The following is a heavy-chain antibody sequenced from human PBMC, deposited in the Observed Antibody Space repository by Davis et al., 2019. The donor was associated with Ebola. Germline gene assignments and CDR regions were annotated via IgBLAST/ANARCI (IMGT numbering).Heavy chain of an antibody. V-gene: IGHV3-73*01. Sequence: GSLTLSCAASGFTVRNSAVHCVRQASGKGLEWVGRIRTKANSYATAYAASVKGRFTISRDDSKNTAYLQMNSLKTEDTAVYYCNVAVAGRVDYWGQGTLVTVSS. D-gene: IGHD6-19*01. CDR2: IRTKANSYAT. CDR1: GFTVRNSA. J-gene: IGHJ4*02. CDR3: NVAVAGRVDY.